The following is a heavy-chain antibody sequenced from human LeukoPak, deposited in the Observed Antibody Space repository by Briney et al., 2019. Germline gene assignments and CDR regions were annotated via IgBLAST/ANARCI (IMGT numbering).Heavy chain of an antibody. D-gene: IGHD6-13*01. J-gene: IGHJ2*01. CDR3: AREMEDSSPGWWYFDL. CDR2: IYHSGST. V-gene: IGHV4-38-2*02. Sequence: NPSETLSLTCAVSGYSISSGYYWGWIRQPPGKGLEWIGSIYHSGSTYYNPSLKSRVTISVDTSKNQFSLKLSSVTAAETAVYYCAREMEDSSPGWWYFDLWGRGTLVTVSS. CDR1: GYSISSGYY.